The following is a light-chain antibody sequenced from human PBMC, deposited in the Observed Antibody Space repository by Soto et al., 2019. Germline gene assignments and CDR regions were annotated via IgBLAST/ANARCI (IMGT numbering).Light chain of an antibody. CDR1: ISDVGTYNY. CDR3: SSYRSTPTLYV. V-gene: IGLV2-14*01. CDR2: EVN. Sequence: QSVLTQPASVSGSPGQSITISCTGTISDVGTYNYVSWYQQPPGRAPKLIIYEVNNRPSGVSTRFSGSKSGNTASLSISGLQAEDEADYYCSSYRSTPTLYVLGTGTKVTVL. J-gene: IGLJ1*01.